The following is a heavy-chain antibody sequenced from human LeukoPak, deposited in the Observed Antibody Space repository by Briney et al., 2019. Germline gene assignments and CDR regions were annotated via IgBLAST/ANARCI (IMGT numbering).Heavy chain of an antibody. CDR3: AKDVAPDSGWHLAY. Sequence: GGSLRLSCAVSGLTFSTYSMTWVRQGPGKGLEWVSSIYNSVAKISYAASVQGRFTISRDNSKNMLYLQMHSLRVEDTAVYYCAKDVAPDSGWHLAYWGQGTLVTVSS. CDR1: GLTFSTYS. CDR2: IYNSVAKI. J-gene: IGHJ4*02. V-gene: IGHV3-23*01. D-gene: IGHD6-19*01.